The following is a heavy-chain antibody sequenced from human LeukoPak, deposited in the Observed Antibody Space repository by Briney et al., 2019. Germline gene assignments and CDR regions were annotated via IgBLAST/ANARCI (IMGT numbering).Heavy chain of an antibody. Sequence: PGGSLRLSCAASGFTFSNFAMHWVRQAPGKGLEWVAVIWNDGSHEYYADPVKGRFTISRDNAKNTLYLQMNSLRGEDTAVYYCARGASNRFDYWGQGTLVTVSS. V-gene: IGHV3-33*08. CDR1: GFTFSNFA. CDR3: ARGASNRFDY. J-gene: IGHJ4*02. D-gene: IGHD1-14*01. CDR2: IWNDGSHE.